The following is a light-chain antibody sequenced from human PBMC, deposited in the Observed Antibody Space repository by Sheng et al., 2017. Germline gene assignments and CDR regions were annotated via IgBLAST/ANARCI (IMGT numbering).Light chain of an antibody. CDR2: GAS. J-gene: IGKJ5*01. CDR3: QQANSFPLT. V-gene: IGKV1-12*01. Sequence: DVQVTQSPSSISASVGDRVNITCRASRGISKWMVWFQQKPGKAPKLLIYGASILQTGVPSRFSGSGSGTDFTLTISSLQPDDFATYYCQQANSFPLTFGQGTRLEIK. CDR1: RGISKW.